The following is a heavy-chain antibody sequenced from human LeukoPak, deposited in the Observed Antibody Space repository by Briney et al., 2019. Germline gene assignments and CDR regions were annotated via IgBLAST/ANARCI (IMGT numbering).Heavy chain of an antibody. Sequence: GGSLRLSCAASGFTFTTYWMGWVRQAPGKGLEWVANIKQDGSEQYYVDSVKGRFTVSRDNAKNSLSLQMNSLRAEDTAVYYCARGRYASGYFDYWGQGTLVTVSS. J-gene: IGHJ4*02. D-gene: IGHD3-16*01. CDR2: IKQDGSEQ. CDR1: GFTFTTYW. CDR3: ARGRYASGYFDY. V-gene: IGHV3-7*01.